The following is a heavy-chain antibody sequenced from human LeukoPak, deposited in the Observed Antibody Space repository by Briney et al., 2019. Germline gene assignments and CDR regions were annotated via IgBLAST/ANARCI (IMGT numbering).Heavy chain of an antibody. D-gene: IGHD1-26*01. CDR3: ARDSVGADAFDI. CDR1: GFTFSYNV. J-gene: IGHJ3*02. V-gene: IGHV3-33*08. Sequence: QSGGSLRLSCAASGFTFSYNVMTWVRQAPGKGLEWVGVIWYDGSNKFYADSVKGRFTISRDISKNTLYLQMNSLRAVDTAVYYCARDSVGADAFDIWGQGTMVTVSS. CDR2: IWYDGSNK.